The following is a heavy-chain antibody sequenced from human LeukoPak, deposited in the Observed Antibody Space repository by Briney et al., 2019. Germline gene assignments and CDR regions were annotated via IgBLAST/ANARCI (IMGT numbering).Heavy chain of an antibody. J-gene: IGHJ4*02. D-gene: IGHD3-22*01. Sequence: GGSLRLSCAASGFTFSKNGMSWVRQAPGKGLEWVSASRGSGGDTYYADSVKGRFTISRDNSKNMLYLQMNSLRAEDTAVYYCAKYYNDSSGYFYYFDYWGQGTLVTVSS. CDR2: SRGSGGDT. CDR3: AKYYNDSSGYFYYFDY. CDR1: GFTFSKNG. V-gene: IGHV3-23*01.